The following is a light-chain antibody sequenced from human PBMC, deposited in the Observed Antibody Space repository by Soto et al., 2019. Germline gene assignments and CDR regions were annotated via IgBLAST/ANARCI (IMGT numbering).Light chain of an antibody. CDR3: QVWASNTYV. Sequence: SYELTQPLSVSVGLGQTARITCGGNDIENKNVHWYQQKPGQAPVLVLFRDSNRPSGISERFSGSNSGNTATLTIRGAQDGDEDDYYCQVWASNTYVFGSGTKV. J-gene: IGLJ1*01. CDR1: DIENKN. V-gene: IGLV3-9*01. CDR2: RDS.